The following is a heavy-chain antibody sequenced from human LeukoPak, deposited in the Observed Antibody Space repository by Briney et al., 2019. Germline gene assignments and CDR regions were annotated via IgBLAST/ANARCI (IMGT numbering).Heavy chain of an antibody. J-gene: IGHJ5*02. CDR3: ARLIVVVPAAIQGWFDP. Sequence: GASVKVSCKVSGYALTELSMHWVRQAPGKGLEWMGWISAYNGNTNYAQKLQGRVTMTTDTSTSTAYMELRSLRSDDTAVYYCARLIVVVPAAIQGWFDPWGQGTLVTVSS. V-gene: IGHV1-18*01. CDR1: GYALTELS. D-gene: IGHD2-2*02. CDR2: ISAYNGNT.